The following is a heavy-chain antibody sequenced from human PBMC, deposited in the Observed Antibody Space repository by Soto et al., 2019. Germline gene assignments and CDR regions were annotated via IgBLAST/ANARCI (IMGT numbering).Heavy chain of an antibody. D-gene: IGHD5-18*01. Sequence: GGSLRLSCAASGFTFSSYAMSWVRQAPGKGLEWVSAISGSGGSTYYADSVKGRFTISRDNSKNTLYLQMNSLRTEDTAVYYCAKDLAWIQLWGPFNFDYWGQGTLVTVSS. CDR3: AKDLAWIQLWGPFNFDY. CDR1: GFTFSSYA. J-gene: IGHJ4*02. V-gene: IGHV3-23*01. CDR2: ISGSGGST.